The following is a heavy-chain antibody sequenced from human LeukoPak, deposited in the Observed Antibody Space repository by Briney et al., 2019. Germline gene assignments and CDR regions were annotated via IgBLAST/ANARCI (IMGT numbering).Heavy chain of an antibody. CDR2: INPNSGDT. CDR3: ARSMAATGTGYSFDY. J-gene: IGHJ4*02. V-gene: IGHV1-2*02. D-gene: IGHD6-13*01. CDR1: GYTFSGYY. Sequence: GASVKVSCKASGYTFSGYYLHWVRQAPGQGLQWVGWINPNSGDTHYAQMFQGRVTMTRDTSINTAYMELSRLRSDDTAVYYCARSMAATGTGYSFDYWGQGTLVTVSS.